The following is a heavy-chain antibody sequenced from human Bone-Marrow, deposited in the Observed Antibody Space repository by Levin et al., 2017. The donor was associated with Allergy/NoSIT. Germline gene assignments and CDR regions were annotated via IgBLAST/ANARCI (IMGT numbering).Heavy chain of an antibody. Sequence: GESLKISCAASGFTFSSYAMSWVRQAPGKGLEWVSAISGSGGSTYYADSVKGRFTISRDNSKNTLYLQMNSLRAEDTAVYYCAKCDYGDYFPLYYYYYGMDVWGQGTTVTVSS. D-gene: IGHD4-17*01. CDR1: GFTFSSYA. J-gene: IGHJ6*02. V-gene: IGHV3-23*01. CDR3: AKCDYGDYFPLYYYYYGMDV. CDR2: ISGSGGST.